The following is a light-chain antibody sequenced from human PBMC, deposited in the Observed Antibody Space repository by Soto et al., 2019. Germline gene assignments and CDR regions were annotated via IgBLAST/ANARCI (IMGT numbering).Light chain of an antibody. Sequence: DLQMTQSPSTLSASVGDRVTITCRASQSISSWLAWYQQKPGKAPKLLFYKASSLESGVPSSFSGGVFVTEFTLYISSMHPDDFAAYFCQQYNSYSPFSFGPGTKVDIK. CDR2: KAS. J-gene: IGKJ3*01. V-gene: IGKV1-5*03. CDR1: QSISSW. CDR3: QQYNSYSPFS.